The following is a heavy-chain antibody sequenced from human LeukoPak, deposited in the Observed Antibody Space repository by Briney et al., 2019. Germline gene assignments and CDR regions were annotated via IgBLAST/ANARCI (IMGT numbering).Heavy chain of an antibody. V-gene: IGHV3-23*01. D-gene: IGHD6-13*01. CDR1: GFTFSSYA. CDR2: ISGSGGST. CDR3: TKVRRQQLVFDY. J-gene: IGHJ4*02. Sequence: GGSLRLSCAASGFTFSSYAMSWVRQAPGKGLEWVSAISGSGGSTYYADSVKGRFTISRDNSKNTLYLQMNSLRAEDTAVYYCTKVRRQQLVFDYWGQGTLVTVSS.